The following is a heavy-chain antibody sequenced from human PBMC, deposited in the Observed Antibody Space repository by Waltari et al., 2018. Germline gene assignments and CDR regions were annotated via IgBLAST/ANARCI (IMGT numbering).Heavy chain of an antibody. V-gene: IGHV1-69-2*01. CDR2: FDPEDGVT. CDR3: ATDIRSSSSRAWFDP. J-gene: IGHJ5*02. D-gene: IGHD6-6*01. CDR1: GYTITAYY. Sequence: EVRLLQSGTDGQTQRAKVKNSRQIAGYTITAYYIHRTQQAPGKGLQGMGFFDPEDGVTYYAGSFQGRVTISADTSSGTAYMELSSLRSEDTALYYCATDIRSSSSRAWFDPWGQGTLVTVSS.